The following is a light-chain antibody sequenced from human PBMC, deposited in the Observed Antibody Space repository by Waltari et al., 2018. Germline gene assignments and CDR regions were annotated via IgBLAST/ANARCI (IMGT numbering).Light chain of an antibody. CDR3: QHYVSLPAT. CDR1: QSVPSS. CDR2: GAS. V-gene: IGKV3-20*01. Sequence: EIVLSQSPGTLSLSPGDSATLSCRASQSVPSSLAWYQQKPGQAPRLLIYGASSMATGIPDRFSGGGSGTDFSLTISRLEPEDFAMYYCQHYVSLPATFGQGTKVEIK. J-gene: IGKJ1*01.